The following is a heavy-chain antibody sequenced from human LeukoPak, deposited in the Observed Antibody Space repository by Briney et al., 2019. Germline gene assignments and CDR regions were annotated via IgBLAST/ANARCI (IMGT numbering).Heavy chain of an antibody. CDR3: ANAGLYYGGNLNWFDP. Sequence: GGSLRLSCAASGFSFDSYAMTWVRQAPGKGLEWVSGISASGGSTHHADSVKGRFTISRDNSKNTLYLQMNSLRAEDTAVYYCANAGLYYGGNLNWFDPWGQGTLVTVSS. D-gene: IGHD4-23*01. J-gene: IGHJ5*02. V-gene: IGHV3-23*01. CDR2: ISASGGST. CDR1: GFSFDSYA.